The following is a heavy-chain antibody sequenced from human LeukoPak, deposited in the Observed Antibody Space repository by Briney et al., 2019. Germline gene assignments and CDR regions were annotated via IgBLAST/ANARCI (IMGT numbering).Heavy chain of an antibody. D-gene: IGHD1-14*01. J-gene: IGHJ6*04. Sequence: SETLSLTCAVSGYSISSGYYWGWIPQPPGKGLEWIGSIYHSGSTYYNPSLKSRVTISVDTSKNQFSLKLSSVTAADTAVYYCARERGTGYYYYYGMDVWGKGTTVTVSS. CDR1: GYSISSGYY. CDR2: IYHSGST. V-gene: IGHV4-38-2*02. CDR3: ARERGTGYYYYYGMDV.